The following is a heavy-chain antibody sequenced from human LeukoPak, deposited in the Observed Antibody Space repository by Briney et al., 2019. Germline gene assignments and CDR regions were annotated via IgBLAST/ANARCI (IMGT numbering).Heavy chain of an antibody. CDR1: GYRFTSYW. Sequence: GESLKISCKGSGYRFTSYWIAWVRQMPGKGLECMGIINPDDSDIRYSPSFQGQVTISADKSINTAYLQWSSLKASDTAMYYCARRVVNNRNWYFNLWGRGTLVTVSS. CDR2: INPDDSDI. J-gene: IGHJ2*01. CDR3: ARRVVNNRNWYFNL. V-gene: IGHV5-51*01. D-gene: IGHD4-23*01.